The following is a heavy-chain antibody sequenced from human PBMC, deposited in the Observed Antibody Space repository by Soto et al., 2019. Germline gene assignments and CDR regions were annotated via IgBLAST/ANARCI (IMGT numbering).Heavy chain of an antibody. Sequence: QVQLVQSGAEVKRPGASVKVSCEASGYTFTTYDINWVRQASGQGLEWMGCVNPSSGNTVYARKFHGRGTMTRDTSISTAYMELNSLESDDTAIYYCARASMYIWYDHWGQGTLVTVSS. D-gene: IGHD1-20*01. CDR2: VNPSSGNT. CDR1: GYTFTTYD. CDR3: ARASMYIWYDH. V-gene: IGHV1-8*01. J-gene: IGHJ5*02.